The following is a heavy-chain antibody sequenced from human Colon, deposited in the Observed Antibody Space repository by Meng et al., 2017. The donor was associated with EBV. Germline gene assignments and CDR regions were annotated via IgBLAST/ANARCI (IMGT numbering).Heavy chain of an antibody. CDR2: IHHNGNT. V-gene: IGHV4-4*02. J-gene: IGHJ4*02. D-gene: IGHD2-15*01. CDR3: ARTAICIGGSCTTWDY. Sequence: QGQVKGSGPGLVKPSETLYLTCAVSGDPLSRADWWSWVRQPSGKGLEWIGEIHHNGNTNYNPSLKSRVTISVDKSKNQFGLKVTSVTAADTAVYYCARTAICIGGSCTTWDYWGQGALVTVSS. CDR1: GDPLSRADW.